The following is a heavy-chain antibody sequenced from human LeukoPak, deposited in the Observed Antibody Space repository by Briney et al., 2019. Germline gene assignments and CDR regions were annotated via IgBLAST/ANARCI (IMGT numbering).Heavy chain of an antibody. CDR2: ISGSGGST. J-gene: IGHJ4*02. Sequence: PGGSLRLSCGASGFTFSSYAMSWVRQAPGKGLEWVSAISGSGGSTYYADSVKGRFTISRDNSKNTLYLQMNSLRAEDTAVYYCAKSTIGILNSSGWWDELYFDYWGQGTLVTVSS. CDR3: AKSTIGILNSSGWWDELYFDY. V-gene: IGHV3-23*01. D-gene: IGHD6-19*01. CDR1: GFTFSSYA.